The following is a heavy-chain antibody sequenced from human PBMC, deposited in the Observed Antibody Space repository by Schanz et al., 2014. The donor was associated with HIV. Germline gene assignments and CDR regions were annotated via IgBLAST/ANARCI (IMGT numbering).Heavy chain of an antibody. V-gene: IGHV3-33*01. CDR3: ARSSDYYYGMDV. Sequence: QVQLVESGGGVVQPGRSLRLSCTASGFTFSSSGMHWVRQAPGKGLEWEAVIWYDGSEKYYVDSVKGRFTISRDNSKDTLYLQMNSLRAEDTAVYYCARSSDYYYGMDVWGQGTTVTVSS. J-gene: IGHJ6*02. CDR2: IWYDGSEK. CDR1: GFTFSSSG.